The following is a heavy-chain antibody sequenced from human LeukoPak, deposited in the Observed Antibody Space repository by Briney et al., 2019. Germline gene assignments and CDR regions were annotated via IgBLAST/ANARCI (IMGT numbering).Heavy chain of an antibody. CDR1: GYTFTSYG. Sequence: GASVKVSCKASGYTFTSYGISWVRQAPGQGLEWMGWISAYNGNTNYAQKLQGRVTMTTDTSTGTAYMELRSLRSDDTAVYYCARRGYDFWSGYWHYYYGMDVWGQGTTVTVSS. CDR2: ISAYNGNT. CDR3: ARRGYDFWSGYWHYYYGMDV. D-gene: IGHD3-3*01. J-gene: IGHJ6*02. V-gene: IGHV1-18*01.